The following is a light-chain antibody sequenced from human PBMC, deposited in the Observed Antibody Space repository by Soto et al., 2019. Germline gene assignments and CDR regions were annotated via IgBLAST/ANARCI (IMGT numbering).Light chain of an antibody. V-gene: IGKV3D-20*01. J-gene: IGKJ2*01. CDR3: QQYGSSPQT. CDR2: DAS. CDR1: QSVSSSS. Sequence: EIVLTQSPATLSLSPGERATLSCGASQSVSSSSLAWYQQPPGLAPRLLIYDASYRATGIPDRFSGSGSGTDFTLTISRLEPEDFAVYYCQQYGSSPQTFGQGTKLEIK.